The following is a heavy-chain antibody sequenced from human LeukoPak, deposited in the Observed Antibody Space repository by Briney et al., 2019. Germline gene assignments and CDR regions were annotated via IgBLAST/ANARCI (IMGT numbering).Heavy chain of an antibody. Sequence: SETLSLTRAVYGGSFSGYYWNWIRQPPGKGLEWIGEIDHSGSTNYNPSLRSRVTISVDTSKNQFSLKLTSVTAADTAVYHCARGYCSGGSCYPLKSIYYYYMDVWGKGATVTFSS. V-gene: IGHV4-34*01. J-gene: IGHJ6*03. D-gene: IGHD2-15*01. CDR1: GGSFSGYY. CDR3: ARGYCSGGSCYPLKSIYYYYMDV. CDR2: IDHSGST.